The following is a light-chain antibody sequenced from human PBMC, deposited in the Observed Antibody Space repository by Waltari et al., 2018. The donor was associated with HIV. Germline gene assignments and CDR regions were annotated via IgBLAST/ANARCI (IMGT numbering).Light chain of an antibody. J-gene: IGKJ2*01. Sequence: EIVMTQSPATLSVSPGERATLSCRASQTVIGNLAWYQQKPGQAPRLLVYGASARAAGVPARLTGSGSGTEFTLTISTMQSEDVAVYYCQQYNYWPPYTFGQGTKLEIK. V-gene: IGKV3-15*01. CDR3: QQYNYWPPYT. CDR2: GAS. CDR1: QTVIGN.